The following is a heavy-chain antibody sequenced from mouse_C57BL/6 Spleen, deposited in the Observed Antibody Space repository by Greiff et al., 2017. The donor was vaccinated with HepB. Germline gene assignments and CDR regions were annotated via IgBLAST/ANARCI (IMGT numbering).Heavy chain of an antibody. CDR1: GFNIKDDY. CDR2: IDPENGDT. D-gene: IGHD1-1*01. J-gene: IGHJ4*01. CDR3: TTFSSYYAMDY. Sequence: EVQLQQSGAELVRPGASVKLSCTASGFNIKDDYMHWVKQRPEQGLEWIGWIDPENGDTEYASKFQGKATITADTSSNTAYLQLSSLTSEDTAVYYCTTFSSYYAMDYWGQGTSVTVSS. V-gene: IGHV14-4*01.